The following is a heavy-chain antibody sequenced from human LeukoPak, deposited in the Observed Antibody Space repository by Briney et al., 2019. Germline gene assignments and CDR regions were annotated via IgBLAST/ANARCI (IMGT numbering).Heavy chain of an antibody. D-gene: IGHD5-24*01. J-gene: IGHJ4*01. Sequence: PSETLPLTCSVSGGSISTYYWSWIRQPPGKGLEWIGYIYYSGSTNYNPSLKSRVTISVDTSKNQFSLKLSSVTAADTAVYYCARGTDEIPNYWGQGTLVTVSS. CDR2: IYYSGST. V-gene: IGHV4-59*01. CDR1: GGSISTYY. CDR3: ARGTDEIPNY.